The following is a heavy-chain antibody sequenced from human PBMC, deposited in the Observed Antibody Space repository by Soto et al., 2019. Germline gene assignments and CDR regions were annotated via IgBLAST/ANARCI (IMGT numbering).Heavy chain of an antibody. CDR1: RGSISRYY. V-gene: IGHV4-59*01. J-gene: IGHJ6*02. Sequence: KPSETLSLTCTVFRGSISRYYWSWIRQPPGKGLEWIGYIYYSGRTNYNPSLKSRVTISVDTSKNQLSLKLSSVTAADTAVYYCAHGTNGNYYLMDVWGQGTTVTVSS. CDR3: AHGTNGNYYLMDV. D-gene: IGHD2-8*01. CDR2: IYYSGRT.